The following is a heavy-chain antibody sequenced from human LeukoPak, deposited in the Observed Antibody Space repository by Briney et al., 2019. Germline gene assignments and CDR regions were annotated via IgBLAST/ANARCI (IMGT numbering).Heavy chain of an antibody. CDR2: IYSSGST. CDR1: GFTVSSKY. J-gene: IGHJ4*02. Sequence: PGGSLRLSCVASGFTVSSKYMNWVRQAPGKGLEWVSLIYSSGSTYYADSVKGRFTVSRDNSKNTLYLQMNSLRAEDMAVYYCARGTQGGSGYYPHYFDYWGQGILVTVSS. CDR3: ARGTQGGSGYYPHYFDY. D-gene: IGHD3-22*01. V-gene: IGHV3-53*01.